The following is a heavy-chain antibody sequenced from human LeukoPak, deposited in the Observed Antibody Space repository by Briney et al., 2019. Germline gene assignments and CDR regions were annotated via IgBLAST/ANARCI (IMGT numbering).Heavy chain of an antibody. V-gene: IGHV4-34*01. CDR2: INHSGST. D-gene: IGHD3-9*01. CDR3: AGSSYDILTGYNDY. J-gene: IGHJ4*02. Sequence: SETLSLTCAVYGGSFSGYYWSWIRQPPGKGLEWIGEINHSGSTNYNPSLKSRVTISVDTSKNQFSLKLSSVTAADTAVYYCAGSSYDILTGYNDYWGQGTLVTVSS. CDR1: GGSFSGYY.